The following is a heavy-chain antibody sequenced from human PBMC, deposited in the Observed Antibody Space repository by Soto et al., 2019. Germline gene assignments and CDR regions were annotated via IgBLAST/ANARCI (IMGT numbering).Heavy chain of an antibody. CDR2: MNPNSGNT. D-gene: IGHD3-3*01. V-gene: IGHV1-8*01. CDR3: AIQPQLFHYFFWGGHPGGLYYSSYYMDV. Sequence: GASVKVSCKASGYTFTSYDIDWVRQATGQGLEWMGWMNPNSGNTGYAQKFQGRVTMTRNTSISTAYMELSSLRSEDTAVYYCAIQPQLFHYFFWGGHPGGLYYSSYYMDVGGKGTTVTVSS. CDR1: GYTFTSYD. J-gene: IGHJ6*03.